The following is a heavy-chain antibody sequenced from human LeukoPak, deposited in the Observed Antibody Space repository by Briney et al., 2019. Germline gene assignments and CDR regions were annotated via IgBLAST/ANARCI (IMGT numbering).Heavy chain of an antibody. CDR3: ARDGRYYYDSSDY. CDR1: GFTFSSYA. Sequence: GGSLRLSCVVSGFTFSSYAMHWVRQAPAKGLEWVSYISSSGGTIYYADSVKGRFTISRDSAKNSLYLQMNSLRAEDTAVYYCARDGRYYYDSSDYWGQGTLVTVSS. V-gene: IGHV3-48*04. CDR2: ISSSGGTI. J-gene: IGHJ4*02. D-gene: IGHD3-22*01.